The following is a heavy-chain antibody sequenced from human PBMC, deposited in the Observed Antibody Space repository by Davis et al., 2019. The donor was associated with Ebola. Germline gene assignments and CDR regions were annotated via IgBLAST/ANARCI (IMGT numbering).Heavy chain of an antibody. CDR1: GGAISSSTHY. CDR2: IYYSGST. J-gene: IGHJ6*02. CDR3: ARVGVGAADGMDV. V-gene: IGHV4-61*01. D-gene: IGHD2-15*01. Sequence: GSLRLSCTVSGGAISSSTHYWSWIRQPPGKGLEWIGYIYYSGSTNYNASLKSRVTISVDTSKNQFSLKLTSVTAADTAVYYCARVGVGAADGMDVWGQGTTVTVSS.